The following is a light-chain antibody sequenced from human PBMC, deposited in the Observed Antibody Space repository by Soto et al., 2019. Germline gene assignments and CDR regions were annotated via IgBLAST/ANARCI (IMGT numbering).Light chain of an antibody. Sequence: EIVLTQSPASLSVSPGERVTLSCRASQSIARKLAWYQQKPGQAPRLLIYDTSTRATRLPARFSGSGSGTEFTLTISSLQSEGSAVYYCQQYNKWSAISFGQGTRLEIK. CDR1: QSIARK. V-gene: IGKV3-15*01. CDR2: DTS. J-gene: IGKJ5*01. CDR3: QQYNKWSAIS.